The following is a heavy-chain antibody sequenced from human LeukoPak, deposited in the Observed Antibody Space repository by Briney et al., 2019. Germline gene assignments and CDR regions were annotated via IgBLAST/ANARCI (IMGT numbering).Heavy chain of an antibody. CDR1: GASISRYY. Sequence: SETLSLTCTVSGASISRYYWSWIRQTPGKGLEWIGYVFYTGTTNYNPSLKSRITISLDTSKNQFSLKLISVTAADTAVYYCARERQIAVVTGSTFDLWAPGALVIVSA. V-gene: IGHV4-59*12. D-gene: IGHD1-14*01. CDR3: ARERQIAVVTGSTFDL. CDR2: VFYTGTT. J-gene: IGHJ3*01.